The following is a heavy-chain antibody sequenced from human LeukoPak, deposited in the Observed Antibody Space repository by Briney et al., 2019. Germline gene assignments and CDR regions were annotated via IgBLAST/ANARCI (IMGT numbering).Heavy chain of an antibody. Sequence: PGGSLRLSCAASGFTFSTHWMHWVRQAPGRGLVWVSRINSDGYSTKYADSVKGRFTISRDNAKNTLYLHMISLRAEDTAVYYCARGANWGSPDYWGQGTLVTVSS. D-gene: IGHD7-27*01. J-gene: IGHJ4*02. CDR2: INSDGYST. CDR1: GFTFSTHW. V-gene: IGHV3-74*03. CDR3: ARGANWGSPDY.